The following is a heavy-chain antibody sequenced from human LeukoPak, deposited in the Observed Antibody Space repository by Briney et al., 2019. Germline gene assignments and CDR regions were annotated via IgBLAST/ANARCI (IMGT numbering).Heavy chain of an antibody. CDR2: IYPGDSDT. J-gene: IGHJ4*02. CDR1: GYSFTSYW. Sequence: KYGESLKISCKGSGYSFTSYWIGWVRQMPGKGLEWMGIIYPGDSDTRYSPSFQGQVTISADKSISTAYLQWSSLKASDTAMYYCARHPDLLGWLHPTPYFDYWGQGTLVTVSS. CDR3: ARHPDLLGWLHPTPYFDY. V-gene: IGHV5-51*01. D-gene: IGHD5-24*01.